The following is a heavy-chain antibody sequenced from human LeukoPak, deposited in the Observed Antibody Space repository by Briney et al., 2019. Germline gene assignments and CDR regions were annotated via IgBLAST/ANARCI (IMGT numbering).Heavy chain of an antibody. D-gene: IGHD2-21*02. CDR2: FNPSGGST. CDR3: ARACAGDCKNRDAFDI. J-gene: IGHJ3*02. CDR1: EYTFTSYY. V-gene: IGHV1-46*01. Sequence: ASVKVSCKESEYTFTSYYMHWVRQAPGQGLEWMGIFNPSGGSTSYAQKLQGRVTMTRDMSTSTVYMELSSLRSEDTAVYYCARACAGDCKNRDAFDIWGQGTMVTVSS.